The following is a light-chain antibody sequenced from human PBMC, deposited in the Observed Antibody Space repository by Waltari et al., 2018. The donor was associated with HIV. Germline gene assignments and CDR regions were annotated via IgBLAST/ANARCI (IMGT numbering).Light chain of an antibody. J-gene: IGLJ2*01. Sequence: QSALTQPASVSGPPGQSITISCTGTSDDIGGSNLVSWYQHHPGKAPRLIIFDVDKRPSGISARFSGSKSGYTASLTISGLRTEDEADYFCCSKSTIYFGVLFGGGTTLTVL. CDR1: SDDIGGSNL. V-gene: IGLV2-23*02. CDR2: DVD. CDR3: CSKSTIYFGVL.